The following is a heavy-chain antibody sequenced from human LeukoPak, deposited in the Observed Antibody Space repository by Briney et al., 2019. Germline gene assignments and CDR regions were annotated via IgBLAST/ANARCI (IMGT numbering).Heavy chain of an antibody. D-gene: IGHD1-1*01. CDR1: GYTFTSYD. CDR2: MNPNSGNT. V-gene: IGHV1-8*01. J-gene: IGHJ4*02. CDR3: ARVDWRVSADYY. Sequence: ASVKVSCKASGYTFTSYDINWVRQATGQGLEWMGWMNPNSGNTGYAQKFQGRVTMTRNTSISTAYMELSSLRSEDTAVYYCARVDWRVSADYYWGQGTLVTVSS.